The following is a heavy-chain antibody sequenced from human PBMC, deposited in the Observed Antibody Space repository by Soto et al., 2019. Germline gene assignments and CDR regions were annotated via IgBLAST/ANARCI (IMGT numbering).Heavy chain of an antibody. CDR1: GFTFSSYA. CDR3: AKDITIFGVVITDPKYYYGMDV. D-gene: IGHD3-3*01. J-gene: IGHJ6*02. Sequence: PGGSLRLSCAASGFTFSSYAMSWVRQAPGKGLEWVSAISGSGGSTYYADSVKGRFTISRDNSKNTLYLQMNSLRAEDTAVYYCAKDITIFGVVITDPKYYYGMDVWGQGTTVTVSS. CDR2: ISGSGGST. V-gene: IGHV3-23*01.